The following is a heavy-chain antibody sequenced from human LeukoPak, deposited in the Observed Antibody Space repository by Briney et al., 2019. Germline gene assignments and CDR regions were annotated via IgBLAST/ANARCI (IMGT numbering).Heavy chain of an antibody. D-gene: IGHD6-19*01. CDR1: GGSFSGYY. V-gene: IGHV4-34*01. CDR2: INHSGST. J-gene: IGHJ4*02. Sequence: SGTLSLTCAVYGGSFSGYYWSWIRQPPGKGLEWIGEINHSGSTNYNPSLKSRVTISVDTSRNQFSLKLSSVTAADTAVYYCARSPIAVANFDYWGQGTLVTVSS. CDR3: ARSPIAVANFDY.